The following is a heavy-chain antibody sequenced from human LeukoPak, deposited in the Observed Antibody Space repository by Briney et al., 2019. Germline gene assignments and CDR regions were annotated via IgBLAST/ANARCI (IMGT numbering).Heavy chain of an antibody. CDR1: GFTFSSYG. CDR3: ASDPYSSGWYYYYMDV. D-gene: IGHD6-19*01. J-gene: IGHJ6*03. CDR2: ISSSSSYI. Sequence: GGSLRLACAASGFTFSSYGMNWVRQAPGKGLEWVSSISSSSSYIYYADSVKGRFTISRDNAKNSLYLQMNSLRAEDTAVYYCASDPYSSGWYYYYMDVWGKGTTVTVSS. V-gene: IGHV3-21*01.